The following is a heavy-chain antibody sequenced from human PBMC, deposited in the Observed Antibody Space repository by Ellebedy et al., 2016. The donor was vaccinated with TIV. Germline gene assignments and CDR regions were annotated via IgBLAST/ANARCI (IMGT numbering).Heavy chain of an antibody. CDR3: ARGVLGYCSGGSCYSNNYYGMDV. CDR1: GGSISRYY. V-gene: IGHV4-59*01. Sequence: SETLSLTCTVSGGSISRYYWSWIRQPPGKGLEWIGSIYYSGSTYYNPSLKSRVTISVDTSKNQFSLKLSSVTAADTAVYYCARGVLGYCSGGSCYSNNYYGMDVWGQGTTVTVSS. CDR2: IYYSGST. J-gene: IGHJ6*02. D-gene: IGHD2-15*01.